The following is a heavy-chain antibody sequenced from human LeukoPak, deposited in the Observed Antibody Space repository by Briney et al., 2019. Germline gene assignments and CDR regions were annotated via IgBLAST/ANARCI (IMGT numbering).Heavy chain of an antibody. D-gene: IGHD6-13*01. CDR1: GFTVSSNY. CDR3: ARAGIAAAGGIYYFDY. V-gene: IGHV3-53*01. CDR2: IYSGGST. J-gene: IGHJ4*02. Sequence: GGSLRLSCAASGFTVSSNYMSWVRQAPGKGLEWVSVIYSGGSTYYADSVKGRFTISRDNSKNTLYLQMNSLRAEDTAVYYCARAGIAAAGGIYYFDYWGQGTLVTVSS.